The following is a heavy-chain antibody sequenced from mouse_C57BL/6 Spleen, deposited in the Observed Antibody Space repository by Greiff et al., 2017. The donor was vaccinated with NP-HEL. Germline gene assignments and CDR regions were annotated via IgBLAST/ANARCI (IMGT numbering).Heavy chain of an antibody. Sequence: QVQLQQPGAELVKPGASVKLSCKASGYTFTSYWMQWVKQRPGQGLEWIGEIDPSDSYTNYNQKFKGKATLTVDTSSSTAYMQLSSLTSEDSAGYYSARSDYYGSSYRAMDNWGEGTSVTVSS. CDR1: GYTFTSYW. D-gene: IGHD1-1*01. J-gene: IGHJ4*01. CDR3: ARSDYYGSSYRAMDN. CDR2: IDPSDSYT. V-gene: IGHV1-50*01.